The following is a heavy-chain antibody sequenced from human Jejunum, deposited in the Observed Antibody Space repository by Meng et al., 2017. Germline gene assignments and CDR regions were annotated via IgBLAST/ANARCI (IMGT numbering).Heavy chain of an antibody. V-gene: IGHV4-4*02. CDR1: GGSISSVYW. CDR2: IYHSGST. J-gene: IGHJ4*02. D-gene: IGHD5-18*01. CDR3: ARGGYYSFDY. Sequence: QVHLHAAGPGLVTPSETPSPTCAVSGGSISSVYWWTWVRQSPGKGLEWIGEIYHSGSTNYNPSLKSRVTISVDKSKNQFSLKLTSVTAADTAVYYCARGGYYSFDYWGQGTLVTVSS.